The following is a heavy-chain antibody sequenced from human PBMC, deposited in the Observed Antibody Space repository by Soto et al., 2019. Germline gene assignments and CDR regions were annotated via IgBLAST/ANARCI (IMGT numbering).Heavy chain of an antibody. D-gene: IGHD5-12*01. CDR2: IIGSGGTP. J-gene: IGHJ6*02. Sequence: EVQLLESGGGLVQPGGSLRLSCAASGFTFDIYAMSWVRQAPGKGLEWVSTIIGSGGTPYYADSVKGRFTISRDNSMNTLYVQMNSLRADDTAEYYCAKHSGYDHYYDMDVWGQGTTVTVSS. CDR3: AKHSGYDHYYDMDV. CDR1: GFTFDIYA. V-gene: IGHV3-23*01.